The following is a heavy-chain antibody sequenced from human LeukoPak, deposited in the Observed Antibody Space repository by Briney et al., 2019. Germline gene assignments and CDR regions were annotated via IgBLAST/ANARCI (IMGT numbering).Heavy chain of an antibody. J-gene: IGHJ5*02. CDR3: ARDGVVVVPAAPYNWFDP. Sequence: SVKVSCKASGGTFSSYAISWVRQAPGQGLEWMGRIIPIFGTANYAQKFQGRVTITTDESTSTAYMELSSLRSEDTAVYYCARDGVVVVPAAPYNWFDPWGHGTLVTVSS. CDR2: IIPIFGTA. D-gene: IGHD2-2*01. CDR1: GGTFSSYA. V-gene: IGHV1-69*05.